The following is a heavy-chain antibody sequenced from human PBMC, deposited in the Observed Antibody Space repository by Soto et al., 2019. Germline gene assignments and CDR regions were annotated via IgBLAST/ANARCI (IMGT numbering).Heavy chain of an antibody. D-gene: IGHD2-15*01. CDR1: GFTFSNAW. J-gene: IGHJ5*02. V-gene: IGHV3-15*01. CDR3: TTDRRRAECSGGSCSLYNWFDP. Sequence: GGSLRLSCAASGFTFSNAWMSWVRQAPGKGLEWVGRIKSKTDGGTTDYAAPVKGRFTISRDDSKNTLYLQMNSLKTEDTAVYYCTTDRRRAECSGGSCSLYNWFDPWGQGTLVTVSS. CDR2: IKSKTDGGTT.